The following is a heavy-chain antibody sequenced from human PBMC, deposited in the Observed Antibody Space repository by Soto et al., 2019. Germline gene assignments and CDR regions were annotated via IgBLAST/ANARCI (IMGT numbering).Heavy chain of an antibody. CDR1: GYTFTNYG. CDR2: VSAYNRNT. D-gene: IGHD4-4*01. CDR3: ARERQYETLLY. V-gene: IGHV1-18*01. J-gene: IGHJ4*02. Sequence: QVQLVQSGVEVKKPGASVKVSCQASGYTFTNYGITWLRQAPGQGLEWMGWVSAYNRNTNYAQRFQKRVTMTKDTPTRTAYMELRNLTSDDTAIYFCARERQYETLLYWGQGTLVTVSS.